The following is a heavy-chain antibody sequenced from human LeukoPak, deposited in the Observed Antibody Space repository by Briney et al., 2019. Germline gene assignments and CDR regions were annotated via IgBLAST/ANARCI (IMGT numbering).Heavy chain of an antibody. J-gene: IGHJ4*02. Sequence: PGRSLRLSCEASGFTFSIFPMHWVRQAPGKGLEWVALISSGSEKYYADSVKGRFTISRDNSKNMLYLQMNSLRADDTAVYYCAQDLELSAVYYFDSWGQGTLVIVSS. D-gene: IGHD3-3*01. CDR1: GFTFSIFP. V-gene: IGHV3-30*04. CDR2: ISSGSEK. CDR3: AQDLELSAVYYFDS.